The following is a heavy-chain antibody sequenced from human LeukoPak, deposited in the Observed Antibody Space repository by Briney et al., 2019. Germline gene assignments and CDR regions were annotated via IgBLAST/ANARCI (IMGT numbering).Heavy chain of an antibody. Sequence: SETLSLTCAVYGGSFSGYYWSWIRQPAGKGLEWIGRIYTSGSTNYSPSLKSRISISVDTSKNQFSLKLTSVTAADTAVYYCAREHPRGEVDDFDYWGQGTLVTVSS. CDR3: AREHPRGEVDDFDY. CDR1: GGSFSGYY. CDR2: IYTSGST. D-gene: IGHD3-16*01. J-gene: IGHJ4*02. V-gene: IGHV4-4*07.